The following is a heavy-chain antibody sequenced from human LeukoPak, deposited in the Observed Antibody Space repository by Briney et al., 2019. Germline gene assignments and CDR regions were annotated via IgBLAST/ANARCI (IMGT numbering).Heavy chain of an antibody. V-gene: IGHV3-11*01. D-gene: IGHD3-10*01. Sequence: GGSLRLSCAASKYTFRDHYMSWVRQAPGKGLEWIAYISSNGRTIYYADSVRGRFTISRDNDKSSMYLLMNSLRVDDTAVYYCVRDSPRVRGWFDPWGQGTLVTVSS. CDR1: KYTFRDHY. CDR2: ISSNGRTI. J-gene: IGHJ5*02. CDR3: VRDSPRVRGWFDP.